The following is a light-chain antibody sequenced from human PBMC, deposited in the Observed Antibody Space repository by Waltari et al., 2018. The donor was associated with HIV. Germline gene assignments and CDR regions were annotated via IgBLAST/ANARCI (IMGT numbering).Light chain of an antibody. V-gene: IGLV1-44*01. Sequence: QSVLTQSPSASGTPGQRVTISCSGGSSNIGSHGVACYQQFPGTAPKPLIYSNNQRPSGVPDRFSGSKSGTSASLAISGLQSEDEATYYCATLDDSLNGPIFGGGTRLTVL. CDR3: ATLDDSLNGPI. CDR1: SSNIGSHG. J-gene: IGLJ2*01. CDR2: SNN.